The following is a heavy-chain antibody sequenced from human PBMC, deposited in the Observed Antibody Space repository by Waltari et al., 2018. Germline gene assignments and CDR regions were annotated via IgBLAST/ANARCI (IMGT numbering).Heavy chain of an antibody. CDR1: GFALSSYR. Sequence: EVQLVESGGGLVQPGGSLRLSCPASGFALSSYRVRWFRQAPGKGLEWVANIKQDGSEKYYVDSVKGRFTISRDNAKNSLYLQMNSLRAEDTAVYYCAREIPNSSSWSPWGQGTLVTVSS. J-gene: IGHJ5*02. CDR2: IKQDGSEK. CDR3: AREIPNSSSWSP. V-gene: IGHV3-7*01. D-gene: IGHD6-13*01.